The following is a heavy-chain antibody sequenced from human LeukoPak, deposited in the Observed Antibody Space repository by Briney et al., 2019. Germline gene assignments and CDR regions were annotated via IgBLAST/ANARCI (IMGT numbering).Heavy chain of an antibody. J-gene: IGHJ4*02. CDR2: ISYGGSNK. D-gene: IGHD2-15*01. V-gene: IGHV3-30*04. CDR3: ARDRRGAALDY. CDR1: GFTFSSYA. Sequence: GGSLRLSCAASGFTFSSYAMHWVRQAPGKGLEWVAVISYGGSNKYYADSVKGRFTISRDNSKNTLYLQMNSLRAEDTAVYYCARDRRGAALDYWGQGTLVTVSS.